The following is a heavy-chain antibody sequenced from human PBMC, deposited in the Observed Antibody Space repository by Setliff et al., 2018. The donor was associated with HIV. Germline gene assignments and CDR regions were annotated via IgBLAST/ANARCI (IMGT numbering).Heavy chain of an antibody. CDR3: ARNKIGWDTYSVVNYFDP. CDR1: GYKFTGHY. Sequence: ASVKVSCKASGYKFTGHYVHWVRQAPGQGLQWMGRINLDNSLTTYAEYFEGRVTLTRDTSTNTAYMELRRLRSDDTAIYFCARNKIGWDTYSVVNYFDPWGQGTLVTVSS. V-gene: IGHV1-2*06. CDR2: INLDNSLT. D-gene: IGHD2-21*01. J-gene: IGHJ5*02.